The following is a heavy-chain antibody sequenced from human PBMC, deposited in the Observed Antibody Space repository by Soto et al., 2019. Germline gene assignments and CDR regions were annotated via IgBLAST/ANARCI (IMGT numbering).Heavy chain of an antibody. CDR1: GCILTAYW. CDR2: IYPGDSDT. V-gene: IGHV5-51*01. Sequence: GESLKISCRVWGCILTAYWLGGGGKRPGKGLEWMGIIYPGDSDTRYSPSFQGQVTISADKSISTAYLQWSSLKASDTAMYYCAGGGVRGVITRTRDYYGMDVWGQGT. J-gene: IGHJ6*02. D-gene: IGHD3-10*01. CDR3: AGGGVRGVITRTRDYYGMDV.